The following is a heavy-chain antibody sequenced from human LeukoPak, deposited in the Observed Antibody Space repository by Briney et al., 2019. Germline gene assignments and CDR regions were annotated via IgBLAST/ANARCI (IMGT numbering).Heavy chain of an antibody. D-gene: IGHD4-17*01. J-gene: IGHJ4*02. CDR2: INHSGST. CDR1: GGSFSDYY. Sequence: SETLSLTCAVYGGSFSDYYWAWIRQSPGKGLEWIGQINHSGSTNYNPSLKSRVTISVDTSKNQFSLKVSSVTAADTALYYCVREREVSGAWHERPHFDYWGQGALVTVSS. V-gene: IGHV4-34*01. CDR3: VREREVSGAWHERPHFDY.